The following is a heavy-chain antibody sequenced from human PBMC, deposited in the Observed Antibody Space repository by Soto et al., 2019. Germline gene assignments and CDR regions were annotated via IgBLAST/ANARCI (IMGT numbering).Heavy chain of an antibody. CDR2: ISAYNGNT. CDR1: GYTFTSYG. Sequence: ASVKVSCKASGYTFTSYGISWVRQAPGQGLEWMGWISAYNGNTNYAQKLQGRVTMTTDTSTSTAYMELRSLRSDDTAVYYCARDAGPYCSGGSCYSLDYWGQGTLVTVPS. CDR3: ARDAGPYCSGGSCYSLDY. J-gene: IGHJ4*02. V-gene: IGHV1-18*01. D-gene: IGHD2-15*01.